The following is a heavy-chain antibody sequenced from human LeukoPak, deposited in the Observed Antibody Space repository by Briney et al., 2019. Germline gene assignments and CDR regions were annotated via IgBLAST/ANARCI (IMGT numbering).Heavy chain of an antibody. CDR3: VRVGGYNAFDV. Sequence: GGSLRFSCAAPGFTFSGFYMSWIRQAPGKGLEWVSYISGSGTSIYYADSLRGRFTISRDNAKHSLYLQMNSLRAEDAAVYYCVRVGGYNAFDVWGQGTMVTVSS. J-gene: IGHJ3*01. D-gene: IGHD5-12*01. V-gene: IGHV3-11*01. CDR2: ISGSGTSI. CDR1: GFTFSGFY.